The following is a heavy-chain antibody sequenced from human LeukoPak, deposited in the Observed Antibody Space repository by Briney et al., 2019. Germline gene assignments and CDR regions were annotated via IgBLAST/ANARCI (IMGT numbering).Heavy chain of an antibody. J-gene: IGHJ4*02. D-gene: IGHD6-19*01. CDR1: GGSVSSDNYY. V-gene: IGHV4-61*01. CDR3: ARVPVAGEIDY. CDR2: IYYSGST. Sequence: SETLSLTCTVSGGSVSSDNYYWSWIRQPPGKGLEWIGYIYYSGSTYYNPSLKSRVTIPVDTSKNQFSLKLSSVTAADTAVYYCARVPVAGEIDYWGQGTLVTVSS.